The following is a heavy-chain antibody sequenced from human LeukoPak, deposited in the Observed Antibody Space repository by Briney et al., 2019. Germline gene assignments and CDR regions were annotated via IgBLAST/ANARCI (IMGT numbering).Heavy chain of an antibody. Sequence: PSETLSLTCTVSGDSINSNNYYWGWIRQPPGKGLEWIGSIYYSGSTYYNPSLKSRVTISVDTSKNQFSLKLSSVTAADTAVYYCARGLRYFDWYFSDWGQGTLVTVSS. CDR1: GDSINSNNYY. CDR2: IYYSGST. V-gene: IGHV4-39*01. D-gene: IGHD3-9*01. J-gene: IGHJ4*02. CDR3: ARGLRYFDWYFSD.